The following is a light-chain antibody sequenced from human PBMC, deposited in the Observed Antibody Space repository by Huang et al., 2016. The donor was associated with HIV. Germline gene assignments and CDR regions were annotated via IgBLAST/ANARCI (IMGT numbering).Light chain of an antibody. CDR2: DAS. CDR3: QQYDSLPPWT. J-gene: IGKJ1*01. V-gene: IGKV1-33*01. Sequence: DIQMTQSPSSLSASVGDRVTITCQASQDIAKFLNWYQQKPGQAPKLLIYDASTLQTGVPSRFSGSGSGTDLTFTISSLQPEDIATYYCQQYDSLPPWTFGQGTKVEIQ. CDR1: QDIAKF.